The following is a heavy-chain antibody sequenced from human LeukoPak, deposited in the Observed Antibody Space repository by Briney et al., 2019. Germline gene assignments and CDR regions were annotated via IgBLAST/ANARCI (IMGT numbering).Heavy chain of an antibody. D-gene: IGHD3-22*01. CDR1: GGTFSSYA. CDR3: ARGYYDSSGYYYGDY. V-gene: IGHV1-69*06. CDR2: IIPIFGTA. J-gene: IGHJ4*02. Sequence: SVKVSCKASGGTFSSYAISWVRQAPGQGLEWMGGIIPIFGTANYAQKFQGRVTITADKSTSTAYMELSSLRSEDTAVYYCARGYYDSSGYYYGDYWGQGTLVTVSS.